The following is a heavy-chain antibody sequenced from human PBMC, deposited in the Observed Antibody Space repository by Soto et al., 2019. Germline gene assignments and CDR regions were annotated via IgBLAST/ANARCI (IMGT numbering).Heavy chain of an antibody. Sequence: SESLSLTCTVSGGSISSGDYYWSWIRQPPGKGLEWIGYIYYSGSTYYNPSLKSRVTISVDTSKNQFSLKLSSVTAADTAVYYCARDSYGSGSSYYTKGYYYYYGMDVWGQGTTVTVSS. CDR1: GGSISSGDYY. CDR3: ARDSYGSGSSYYTKGYYYYYGMDV. V-gene: IGHV4-30-4*01. D-gene: IGHD3-10*01. CDR2: IYYSGST. J-gene: IGHJ6*02.